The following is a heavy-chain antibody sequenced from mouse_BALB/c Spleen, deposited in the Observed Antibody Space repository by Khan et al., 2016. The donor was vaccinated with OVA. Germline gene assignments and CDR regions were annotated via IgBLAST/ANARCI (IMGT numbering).Heavy chain of an antibody. CDR2: INTYTGEP. V-gene: IGHV9-1*02. Sequence: QIQLVQSGPELKKPGETVKISCKASGYTFTNYGMNWVKQAPGKGLKWMGWINTYTGEPTYADDFKGRFVFSLETSASTAYLQISNLKNEDMTNYYCAKNSSYWYSDFWGPGTTVTVSS. CDR1: GYTFTNYG. J-gene: IGHJ1*01. CDR3: AKNSSYWYSDF.